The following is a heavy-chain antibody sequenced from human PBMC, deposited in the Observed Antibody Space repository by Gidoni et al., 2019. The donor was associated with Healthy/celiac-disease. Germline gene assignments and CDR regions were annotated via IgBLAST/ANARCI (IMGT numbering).Heavy chain of an antibody. CDR2: ITSSSSYI. J-gene: IGHJ4*02. CDR3: ASYDILTDSLDY. D-gene: IGHD3-9*01. CDR1: GFTFNCCT. Sequence: EVQLVESGGGLVKPGGSLSLSCVASGFTFNCCTMNWVRQAPGKGLDWVSSITSSSSYIYYADSVKGRFTISRDNAKNSLYLQMNSRRAEDTAVYYCASYDILTDSLDYWGQGTLVTVSS. V-gene: IGHV3-21*01.